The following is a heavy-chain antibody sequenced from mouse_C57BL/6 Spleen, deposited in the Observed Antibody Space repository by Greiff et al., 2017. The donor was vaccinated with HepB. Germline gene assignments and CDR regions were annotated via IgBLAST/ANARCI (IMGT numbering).Heavy chain of an antibody. V-gene: IGHV1-55*01. CDR3: ARTGYYSNYVYDCDY. D-gene: IGHD2-5*01. CDR2: IYPGSGST. Sequence: QVQLQQPGAELVKPGASVKMSCKASGYTFTSYWITWVKQRPGQGLEWIGDIYPGSGSTNYNEKFKSKATLTVDTSSSTAYMQLSSLTSEDSAVYYCARTGYYSNYVYDCDYWGQGTTLTVSS. CDR1: GYTFTSYW. J-gene: IGHJ2*01.